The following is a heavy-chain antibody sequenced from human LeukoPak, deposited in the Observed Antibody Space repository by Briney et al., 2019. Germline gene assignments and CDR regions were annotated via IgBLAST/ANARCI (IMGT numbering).Heavy chain of an antibody. CDR1: GYTFTGYY. Sequence: ASVKVSCKASGYTFTGYYMHWVRQAPGQGLEWMGWINPNSGGTKYAQNFQGRVTMTRDTSISTAYMELSRLRSDDTAVFYCARVYYYASGRLDSWGQGTLITVSS. CDR3: ARVYYYASGRLDS. V-gene: IGHV1-2*02. J-gene: IGHJ4*02. D-gene: IGHD3-10*01. CDR2: INPNSGGT.